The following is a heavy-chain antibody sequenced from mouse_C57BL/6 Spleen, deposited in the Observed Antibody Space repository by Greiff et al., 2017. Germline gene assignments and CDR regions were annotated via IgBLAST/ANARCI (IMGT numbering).Heavy chain of an antibody. J-gene: IGHJ2*01. V-gene: IGHV5-6*01. CDR3: ARHVDYGSSLLDY. CDR2: ISSGGSYT. Sequence: EVQLVESGGDLVQPGGSLKLSCAASGFTFSSYGMSWVRQTPDKRLEWVATISSGGSYTYYPDSVQGRFTISRDNAKNTLYLQMSSLNAEDTAMYYCARHVDYGSSLLDYWGQGTTRTVSS. CDR1: GFTFSSYG. D-gene: IGHD1-1*01.